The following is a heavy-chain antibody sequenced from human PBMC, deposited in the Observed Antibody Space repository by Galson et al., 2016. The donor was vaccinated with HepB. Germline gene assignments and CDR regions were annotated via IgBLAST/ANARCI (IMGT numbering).Heavy chain of an antibody. CDR1: AYSFTSYW. CDR3: ARRGIAVAGRGGIDY. D-gene: IGHD6-19*01. J-gene: IGHJ4*02. CDR2: NYPGDSDT. V-gene: IGHV5-51*01. Sequence: QSGAEVKKPGESLRISCKGSAYSFTSYWIGWVRQMPGKGLEWMAMNYPGDSDTRYSPAFQGPVTITADKSISTAYLQWSSLKASDTAMYYCARRGIAVAGRGGIDYWGQGTLVTVSS.